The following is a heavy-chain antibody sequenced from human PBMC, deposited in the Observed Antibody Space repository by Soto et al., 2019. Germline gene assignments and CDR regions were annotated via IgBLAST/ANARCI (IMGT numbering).Heavy chain of an antibody. Sequence: QVQLQQWGAGLLKPSETLSLTCAVYGGSFSGYYWSWIRQPPGKGPEWIGEINHSGSTNYNPSLNSRVTISVYTSKTQFSLKLSSVTAADTSVYYCARDYGEYYRKSGGGDYYGMDVWGQGTTVTVSS. J-gene: IGHJ6*02. V-gene: IGHV4-34*01. D-gene: IGHD4-17*01. CDR1: GGSFSGYY. CDR2: INHSGST. CDR3: ARDYGEYYRKSGGGDYYGMDV.